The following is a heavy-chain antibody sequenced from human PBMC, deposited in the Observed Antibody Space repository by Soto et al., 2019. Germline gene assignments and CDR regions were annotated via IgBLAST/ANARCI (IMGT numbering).Heavy chain of an antibody. CDR1: GFTFSSYA. CDR3: AKIKGRGVIGRAPGIDY. Sequence: PGGSLRLSCAASGFTFSSYAMSWVRQAPGKGLEWVSAISGSGGSTYYADSVKGRFTISRDNSKNTLYLQMNSLRAEDTAVYYCAKIKGRGVIGRAPGIDYWGQGTLVTVSS. V-gene: IGHV3-23*01. CDR2: ISGSGGST. D-gene: IGHD3-10*01. J-gene: IGHJ4*02.